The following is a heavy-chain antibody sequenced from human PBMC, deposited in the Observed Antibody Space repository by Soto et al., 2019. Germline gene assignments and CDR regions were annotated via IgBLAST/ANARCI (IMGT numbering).Heavy chain of an antibody. J-gene: IGHJ6*02. CDR2: IWYDGSNK. D-gene: IGHD2-21*01. Sequence: QVQLVESGGGVVQPGRSLRLSCAASGFTFSSYGMHWVRQAPGKGLEWVAVIWYDGSNKYYADSVKGRFTISRDNSKNTLSLQMNSLRAEDTAVYYCARGLWGMDVWGQGTTVTVSS. V-gene: IGHV3-33*01. CDR1: GFTFSSYG. CDR3: ARGLWGMDV.